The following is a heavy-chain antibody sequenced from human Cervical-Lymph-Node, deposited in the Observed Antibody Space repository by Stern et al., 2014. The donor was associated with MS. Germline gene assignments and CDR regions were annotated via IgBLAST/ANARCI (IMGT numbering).Heavy chain of an antibody. J-gene: IGHJ3*02. V-gene: IGHV4-31*03. Sequence: QVQLQESAPGLVKPSQTLSLTCTVSGGSISSDGDFWNWIRQLPVKGLEWFGYISYSGNTYNNPSLKSRVTISVDTSKNHFSLKLSSVTAADTAVYYCARDGPQVGAGSFDIWGRGTMVTVSS. CDR3: ARDGPQVGAGSFDI. CDR2: ISYSGNT. D-gene: IGHD1-26*01. CDR1: GGSISSDGDF.